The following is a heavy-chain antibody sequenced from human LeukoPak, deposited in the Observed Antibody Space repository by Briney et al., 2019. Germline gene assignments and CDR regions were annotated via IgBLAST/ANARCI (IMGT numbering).Heavy chain of an antibody. Sequence: ASVKVSCKASGYTFTSYDINWVRQATGQGLEWMGWMNPNSGNTGYAQKFQGRVTITRNTSISTAYMELSSLRPEDTAVYYCARGRWRYCSSTSCYLFDYWGQGTLVTVSS. CDR1: GYTFTSYD. J-gene: IGHJ4*02. D-gene: IGHD2-2*01. CDR3: ARGRWRYCSSTSCYLFDY. V-gene: IGHV1-8*03. CDR2: MNPNSGNT.